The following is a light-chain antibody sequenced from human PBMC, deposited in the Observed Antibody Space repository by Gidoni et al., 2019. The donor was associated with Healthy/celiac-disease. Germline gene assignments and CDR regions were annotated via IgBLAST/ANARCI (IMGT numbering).Light chain of an antibody. CDR3: QSYDSSLSGHVV. CDR1: SSNIGAGYD. CDR2: GNS. Sequence: QSVLTQPPSLSGAPGPSVTISCTGSSSNIGAGYDVHWYQQLPGTAPNLLIYGNSNRPSGVPDRFSGSKSGTSASLANTGLQAEDEADYYCQSYDSSLSGHVVFGGGTKLTVL. J-gene: IGLJ2*01. V-gene: IGLV1-40*01.